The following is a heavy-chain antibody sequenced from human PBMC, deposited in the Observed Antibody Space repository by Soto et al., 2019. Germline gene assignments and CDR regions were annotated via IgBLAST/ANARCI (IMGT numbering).Heavy chain of an antibody. V-gene: IGHV3-11*01. Sequence: QVQLVESGGGLIKAGGSLRLSCAASRFTLSDYYMSWIRQAPGKGLEWVLYISSSGSTIYYADSVKGRFTISRDNAKNSLYLQMNSLRAEDTAVYYCASLTHIVVVVAATPIDYWGQGTLVTVSS. J-gene: IGHJ4*02. D-gene: IGHD2-15*01. CDR3: ASLTHIVVVVAATPIDY. CDR2: ISSSGSTI. CDR1: RFTLSDYY.